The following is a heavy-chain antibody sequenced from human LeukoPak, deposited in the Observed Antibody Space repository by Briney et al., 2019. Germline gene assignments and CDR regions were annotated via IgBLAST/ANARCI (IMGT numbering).Heavy chain of an antibody. CDR2: IYYGGGT. V-gene: IGHV4-61*01. CDR3: ARMMLLRNYYYYGMDV. D-gene: IGHD2-21*01. J-gene: IGHJ6*02. CDR1: GGSVSSSSYY. Sequence: SETLSLTCTVSGGSVSSSSYYWSWIRQPPGKGLEWIGYIYYGGGTNYNPSLKSRVTISVDASKNQFSLKLSSVTAADTAVYYCARMMLLRNYYYYGMDVWGQGTTVTVSS.